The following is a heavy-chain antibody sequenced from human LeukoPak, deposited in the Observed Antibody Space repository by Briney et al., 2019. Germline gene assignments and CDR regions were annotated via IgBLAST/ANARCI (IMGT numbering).Heavy chain of an antibody. V-gene: IGHV4-34*01. J-gene: IGHJ6*02. Sequence: SETLSLTCAVYGGSFSGYYWSWIRQPPGKGLEWIGEINHSGSTNYNPSLKSRVTISVDTSKNQFSLKLSSVTAADTAVYYCARLVAAHYYYYYGMDVWGQGTTVTVSS. D-gene: IGHD5-12*01. CDR1: GGSFSGYY. CDR2: INHSGST. CDR3: ARLVAAHYYYYYGMDV.